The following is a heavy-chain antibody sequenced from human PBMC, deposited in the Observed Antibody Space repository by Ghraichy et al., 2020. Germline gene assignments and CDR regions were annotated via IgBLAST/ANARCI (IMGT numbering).Heavy chain of an antibody. Sequence: GGSLRLSCSASGFTFSSYAMHWVRQAPGKGLEYVSAISSNGGSTYYADSVKGRFTISRDNSKNTLYLQMSSLRAEDTAVYYCVNWGHSGSYRDYYYMDVWGKGTTVTVSS. D-gene: IGHD1-26*01. CDR1: GFTFSSYA. CDR2: ISSNGGST. J-gene: IGHJ6*03. CDR3: VNWGHSGSYRDYYYMDV. V-gene: IGHV3-64D*06.